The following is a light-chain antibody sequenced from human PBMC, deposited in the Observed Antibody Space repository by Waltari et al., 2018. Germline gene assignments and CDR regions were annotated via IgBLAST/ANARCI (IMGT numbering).Light chain of an antibody. CDR3: QQYYTTPGT. V-gene: IGKV4-1*01. Sequence: DIVMPQSPDSLAVSLGARATISCKSSQSILFSSNNKNYLAWYQQRPGQTPKVLIYWASTRESGVPDRFSGSGSGTDFTLTISSLQAEDVAVYYCQQYYTTPGTFGQGTKVEIK. CDR2: WAS. CDR1: QSILFSSNNKNY. J-gene: IGKJ1*01.